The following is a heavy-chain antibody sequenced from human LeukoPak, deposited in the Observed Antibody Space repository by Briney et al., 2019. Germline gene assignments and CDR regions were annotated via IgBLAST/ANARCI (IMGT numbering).Heavy chain of an antibody. CDR2: ISDSGNST. Sequence: GGSLRLSCAASGFTFSSYAMTWVRQAPGKGLEWVSTISDSGNSTYYADSVKGRFTLSRDNAKNSLYLQMNSLRAEDTTVYYCARGGYESDYWGQGTLVTASS. J-gene: IGHJ4*02. CDR1: GFTFSSYA. CDR3: ARGGYESDY. D-gene: IGHD5-12*01. V-gene: IGHV3-23*01.